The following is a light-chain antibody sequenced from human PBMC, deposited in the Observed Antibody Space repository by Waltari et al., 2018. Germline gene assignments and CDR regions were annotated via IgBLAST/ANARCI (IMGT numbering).Light chain of an antibody. V-gene: IGKV2-29*02. CDR1: QTLLHSDGNTF. Sequence: VMTQTPGTPSVTPGQPASIACKSSQTLLHSDGNTFLFWYMQKPGQSPHLLIFDVSSRFSGVPDRCSGSGAGTDFTQKISRVEAEDTGVYYCMQGVHLPLTFGGGTKVEI. J-gene: IGKJ4*01. CDR3: MQGVHLPLT. CDR2: DVS.